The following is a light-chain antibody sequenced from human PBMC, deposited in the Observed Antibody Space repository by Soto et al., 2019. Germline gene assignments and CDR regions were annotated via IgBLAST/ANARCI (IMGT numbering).Light chain of an antibody. CDR3: QTWDNNTVV. Sequence: SYELTQPPSVSVSPGQTASITSSGAKLGDKYASWYQQKPGQSPVLVIYQDTKRPSGIPERFSASNSENTATLTISGTQAMDEADYYCQTWDNNTVVFGGGTKLTVL. V-gene: IGLV3-1*01. CDR1: KLGDKY. J-gene: IGLJ2*01. CDR2: QDT.